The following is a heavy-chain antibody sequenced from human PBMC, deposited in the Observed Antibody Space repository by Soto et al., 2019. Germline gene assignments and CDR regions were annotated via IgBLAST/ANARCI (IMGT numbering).Heavy chain of an antibody. CDR2: ISYDGGDK. V-gene: IGHV3-30*18. D-gene: IGHD3-16*02. Sequence: GGSLRLSCAASGFTFSTYGMHWVRQAPGKGLEWVAVISYDGGDKYYADSVKGRFTVSRDNSKNTLYLQMNSLRAEDTAVYYCAKPNVVWGSYRSPNDYWGQGTLVTVSS. CDR3: AKPNVVWGSYRSPNDY. J-gene: IGHJ4*02. CDR1: GFTFSTYG.